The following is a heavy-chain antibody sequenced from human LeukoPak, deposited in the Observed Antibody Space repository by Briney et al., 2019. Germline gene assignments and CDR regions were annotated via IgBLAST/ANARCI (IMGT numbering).Heavy chain of an antibody. CDR2: IYTSGSI. V-gene: IGHV4-4*07. CDR3: AKVEGPLRWKPSEIGRGSTFDY. CDR1: GGSISSYY. J-gene: IGHJ4*02. D-gene: IGHD4-23*01. Sequence: PSETLSLTCTVSGGSISSYYWSWIRQPAGKGLEWIGRIYTSGSINYNPSLKSRVTISVDTPKNQFSLKLSSVTAADTAVYYCAKVEGPLRWKPSEIGRGSTFDYWGQGTLVTVSS.